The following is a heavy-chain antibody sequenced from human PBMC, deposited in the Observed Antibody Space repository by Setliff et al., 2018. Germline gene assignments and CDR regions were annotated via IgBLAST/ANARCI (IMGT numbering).Heavy chain of an antibody. J-gene: IGHJ4*02. V-gene: IGHV4-34*01. CDR2: INHSGSP. Sequence: PSETLSLTCAVYGASFSGTYCSWIRQSPGKGLEWIGEINHTGSPNWIGEINHSGSPNYNPSLKSRVTISVDASTNQFSLKLYSVTAADTAVYYCRYWSGYYNNDYWGQGTLVTVSS. D-gene: IGHD3-3*01. CDR3: RYWSGYYNNDY. CDR1: GASFSGTY.